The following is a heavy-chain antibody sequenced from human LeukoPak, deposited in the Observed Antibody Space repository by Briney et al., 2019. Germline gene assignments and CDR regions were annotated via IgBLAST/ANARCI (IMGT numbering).Heavy chain of an antibody. V-gene: IGHV3-11*01. CDR1: EFVFSDYY. Sequence: GGSLRLSCAASEFVFSDYYMSWIRQAPGEGLEWVSYISDSGSTIYYADSVKGRLTISRDNVKNSLYLQMNGLRAEDTAVYYCAREMEGDYGSGTFFDLWGQGNMVTVSS. CDR2: ISDSGSTI. D-gene: IGHD3-10*01. CDR3: AREMEGDYGSGTFFDL. J-gene: IGHJ4*02.